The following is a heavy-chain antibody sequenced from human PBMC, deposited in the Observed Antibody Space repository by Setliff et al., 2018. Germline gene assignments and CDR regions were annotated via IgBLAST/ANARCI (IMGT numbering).Heavy chain of an antibody. D-gene: IGHD7-27*01. CDR1: GYSISSGYY. V-gene: IGHV4-38-2*01. CDR3: ARFGPLDLTGDWAFDS. CDR2: IHASGSP. Sequence: SETLSLTCAVSGYSISSGYYWGWIRQPPGKGLEWIGRIHASGSPNYNPSLKSRVTISLDPSANQFSLNLSSVTAADTAVYFCARFGPLDLTGDWAFDSWGQGTPVTVSS. J-gene: IGHJ4*02.